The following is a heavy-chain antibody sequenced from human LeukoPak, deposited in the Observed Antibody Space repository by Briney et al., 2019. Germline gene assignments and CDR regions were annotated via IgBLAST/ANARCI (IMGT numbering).Heavy chain of an antibody. CDR3: ARDAYYDFWSGDRDYYYMDV. CDR2: INPNSGGT. Sequence: GASVKVSRKASGYTFTGYYMHWVRQAPGQGLEWMGWINPNSGGTNYAQKFQGRVTMTRDTSISTACMELGRLRSDDTAVYYCARDAYYDFWSGDRDYYYMDVWGKGTTVTVSS. CDR1: GYTFTGYY. V-gene: IGHV1-2*02. J-gene: IGHJ6*03. D-gene: IGHD3-3*01.